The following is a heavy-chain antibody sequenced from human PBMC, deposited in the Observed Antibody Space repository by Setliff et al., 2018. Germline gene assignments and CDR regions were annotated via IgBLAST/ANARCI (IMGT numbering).Heavy chain of an antibody. D-gene: IGHD2-8*01. CDR1: AHIFKSYG. J-gene: IGHJ5*01. V-gene: IGHV1-18*01. CDR3: ARLVRYCTRTACQKVAGDES. Sequence: ASVKVSCKASAHIFKSYGISWVRQAPGQGLEWVGWISSYNDVTSYAQRFQGRVTLTTDTSTSAAYMELRTLRSDDTAVYYCARLVRYCTRTACQKVAGDESWGQGTLVTVSS. CDR2: ISSYNDVT.